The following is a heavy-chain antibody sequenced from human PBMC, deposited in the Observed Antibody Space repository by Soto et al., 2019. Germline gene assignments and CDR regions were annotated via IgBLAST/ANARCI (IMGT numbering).Heavy chain of an antibody. D-gene: IGHD2-21*01. V-gene: IGHV3-74*01. CDR2: INYDGSRT. CDR3: ARGVVSASHFDY. J-gene: IGHJ4*02. CDR1: GFTFSSYW. Sequence: PGGSLRLSCAASGFTFSSYWLHWVRQAPGKGLVWVSRINYDGSRTSYADSVKGRFTISRDNAKNTLDLQVNSLRAEDTAVYYCARGVVSASHFDYWGQGALVTVSS.